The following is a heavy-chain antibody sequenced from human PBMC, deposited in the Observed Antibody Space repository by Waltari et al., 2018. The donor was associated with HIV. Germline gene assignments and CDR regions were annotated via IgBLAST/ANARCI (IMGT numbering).Heavy chain of an antibody. J-gene: IGHJ4*02. D-gene: IGHD3-22*01. Sequence: QLQLQESGPGLVKPSETLSLTCTVSGGSISSSSYYWGWIRQPPGKGLEWIGSIYYSGSTYYTPSLKSRVAISVDTSKNQFSLKLSSVTAADTAVYYCARIPNYYDSSGYQYYFDYWGQGTLVTVSS. CDR2: IYYSGST. CDR1: GGSISSSSYY. V-gene: IGHV4-39*07. CDR3: ARIPNYYDSSGYQYYFDY.